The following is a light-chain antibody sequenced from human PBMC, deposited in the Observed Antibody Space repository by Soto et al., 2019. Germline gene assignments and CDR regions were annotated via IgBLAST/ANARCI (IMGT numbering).Light chain of an antibody. CDR2: GAS. J-gene: IGKJ5*01. Sequence: EIVLTQSPGTLSLSPGERATLSCRAIQSVNNRYLAWFQQKPGQAPRLLISGASSRATGIPDRFSGSGSGTDFTLTISRLEPEDFAVYYCQQCGSSPPITFGQGTRLEIK. V-gene: IGKV3-20*01. CDR1: QSVNNRY. CDR3: QQCGSSPPIT.